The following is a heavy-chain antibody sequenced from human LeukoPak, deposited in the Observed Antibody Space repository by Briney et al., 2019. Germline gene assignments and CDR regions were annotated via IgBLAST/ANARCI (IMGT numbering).Heavy chain of an antibody. CDR1: GGSISSGGYY. Sequence: SETLSLTCTVSGGSISSGGYYWSWIRQHPGKGLEWIGYIYYSGSTYFNPSLKSRVTISVDTSKNQFSLKLSSVTAADTAVYYCARANYDILTGSSGYGMDVWGQGTTVTVSS. V-gene: IGHV4-31*03. D-gene: IGHD3-9*01. J-gene: IGHJ6*02. CDR3: ARANYDILTGSSGYGMDV. CDR2: IYYSGST.